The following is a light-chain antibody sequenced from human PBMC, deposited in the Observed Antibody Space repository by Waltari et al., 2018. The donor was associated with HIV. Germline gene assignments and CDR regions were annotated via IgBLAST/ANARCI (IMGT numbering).Light chain of an antibody. Sequence: QSALTQPPSASGSPGQSVTISCTGATKDVGLYNYVSWYQQNPGEAPKLIIFEVSKRPSGVPDRFSGSKSGNTASLTVSGLQSEDEADYFCSSYAGSNTLLFGGGTKLTVL. V-gene: IGLV2-8*01. CDR2: EVS. CDR1: TKDVGLYNY. CDR3: SSYAGSNTLL. J-gene: IGLJ2*01.